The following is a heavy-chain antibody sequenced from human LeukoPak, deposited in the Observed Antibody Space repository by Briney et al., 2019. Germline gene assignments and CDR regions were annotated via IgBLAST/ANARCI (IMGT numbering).Heavy chain of an antibody. CDR3: ARLYSSSSGRALDY. V-gene: IGHV3-48*03. Sequence: GGSLRLSCAASGFTFSSYEMNWVRQAPGKGLEWVSYISSSGSNIYYADSVKGRFTISSDNAKNSLFLQMNSLRAEDTAVYYCARLYSSSSGRALDYWGQGTLVTVSS. D-gene: IGHD6-6*01. J-gene: IGHJ4*02. CDR2: ISSSGSNI. CDR1: GFTFSSYE.